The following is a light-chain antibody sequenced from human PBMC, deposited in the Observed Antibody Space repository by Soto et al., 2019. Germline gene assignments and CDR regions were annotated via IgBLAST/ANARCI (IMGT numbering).Light chain of an antibody. CDR2: GAS. CDR3: QHYRTS. J-gene: IGKJ4*01. CDR1: QGVSSSY. Sequence: EIVLTQSPGTLSLSPGERATLSCRASQGVSSSYLAWYQKKPGQPHRLLIYGASSRATGIPDRCSGSGSGTDFTLTITRLDPEDFAVYYCQHYRTSFGGGTKVEIK. V-gene: IGKV3-20*01.